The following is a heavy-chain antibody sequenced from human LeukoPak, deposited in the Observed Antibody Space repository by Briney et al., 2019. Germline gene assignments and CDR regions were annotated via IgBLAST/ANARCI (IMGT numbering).Heavy chain of an antibody. CDR1: GYAFTGYY. CDR2: INPNSGGT. J-gene: IGHJ4*02. V-gene: IGHV1-2*02. CDR3: ARYYYDSSGYPDY. D-gene: IGHD3-22*01. Sequence: ASVKVSCKASGYAFTGYYMHWVRQAPGQGLEWMGWINPNSGGTNYAQKFQGRVTMTRDTSISTAYMELSRLRSDDTAVYYCARYYYDSSGYPDYWGQGTLVTVSS.